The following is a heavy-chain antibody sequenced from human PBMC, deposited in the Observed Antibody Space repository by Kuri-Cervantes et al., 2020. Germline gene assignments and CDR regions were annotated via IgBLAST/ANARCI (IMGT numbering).Heavy chain of an antibody. Sequence: ASVKVSCKASGYTLTSYGISWVRQAPGQGLEWMGWISAYNGNTNYAQKLQGRVTMTTDTSTSTAYMELRSLRSDDTAVYYCARDLRDIVVVVAATPEDGMDVWGQGTTVTVSS. CDR2: ISAYNGNT. CDR1: GYTLTSYG. V-gene: IGHV1-18*01. J-gene: IGHJ6*02. CDR3: ARDLRDIVVVVAATPEDGMDV. D-gene: IGHD2-15*01.